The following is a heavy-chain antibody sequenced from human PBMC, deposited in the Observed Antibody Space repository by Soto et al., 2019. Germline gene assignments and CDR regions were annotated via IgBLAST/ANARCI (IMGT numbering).Heavy chain of an antibody. V-gene: IGHV4-59*08. Sequence: QVPLQESGPGLVKPSETLSLSCTVSGGSISNYYWSWFRQTPGKGLEWIGYVHDSWGSNYNPSLKSRVARSLDTSKSQFSPKLTSVTATDKAVYYCARQGFGAIHGLVAVWGPGTTVTVSS. CDR2: VHDSWGS. CDR3: ARQGFGAIHGLVAV. D-gene: IGHD3-10*01. CDR1: GGSISNYY. J-gene: IGHJ6*02.